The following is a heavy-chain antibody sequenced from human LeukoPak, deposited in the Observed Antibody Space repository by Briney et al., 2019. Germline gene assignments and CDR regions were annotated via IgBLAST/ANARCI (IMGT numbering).Heavy chain of an antibody. Sequence: GGSLRLSCAASGFTFSSYSMNWVRQAPGKGLEWVSSISSSSSYIYYADSVKGRFTISRDNAKNSLYLQMNSLRAEDTAVYYCAKSQAVGYCSSISCYPDYWGQGTLVTVSS. V-gene: IGHV3-21*04. CDR3: AKSQAVGYCSSISCYPDY. D-gene: IGHD2-2*01. CDR1: GFTFSSYS. CDR2: ISSSSSYI. J-gene: IGHJ4*02.